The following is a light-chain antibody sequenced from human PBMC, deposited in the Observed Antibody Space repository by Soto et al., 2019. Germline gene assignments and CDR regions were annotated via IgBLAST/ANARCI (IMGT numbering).Light chain of an antibody. J-gene: IGKJ3*01. V-gene: IGKV3-20*01. Sequence: EIVLTQSPGTLSLSPGERATLSCRASQSVSSSYLAWYQQKPGQAPRLLIYGASSRATGIPDRFSGSGSGTDFTLTISRLEPEDFAVYYCQQYGSSHEGFTFGPGTKVDIK. CDR3: QQYGSSHEGFT. CDR2: GAS. CDR1: QSVSSSY.